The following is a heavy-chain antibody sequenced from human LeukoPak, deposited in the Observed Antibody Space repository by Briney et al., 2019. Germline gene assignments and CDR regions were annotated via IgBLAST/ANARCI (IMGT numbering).Heavy chain of an antibody. CDR3: ARVSYYDSSGSPDY. CDR2: IIPIFGTA. CDR1: GYTFTGYY. J-gene: IGHJ4*02. Sequence: ASVKVSCKASGYTFTGYYMHWVRQAPGQGLEWMGGIIPIFGTANYAQKFQGRVTITADKSTSTAYMELSSLRSEDTAVYYCARVSYYDSSGSPDYWGQGTLVTVSS. V-gene: IGHV1-69*06. D-gene: IGHD3-22*01.